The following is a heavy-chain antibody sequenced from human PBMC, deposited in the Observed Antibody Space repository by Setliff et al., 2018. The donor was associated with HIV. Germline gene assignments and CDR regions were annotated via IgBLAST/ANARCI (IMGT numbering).Heavy chain of an antibody. J-gene: IGHJ6*03. Sequence: SETLSLTCAVYGGSFSEYCWSWIRQSPGKGLEWIGEINHSGSTHYNPPLKSRATISVDTSKNQFSLRLNSVTAADTAVYYCARGATLLPGYSDRWEYFYMDVWGKGTTVTVSS. D-gene: IGHD5-12*01. CDR2: INHSGST. V-gene: IGHV4-34*01. CDR1: GGSFSEYC. CDR3: ARGATLLPGYSDRWEYFYMDV.